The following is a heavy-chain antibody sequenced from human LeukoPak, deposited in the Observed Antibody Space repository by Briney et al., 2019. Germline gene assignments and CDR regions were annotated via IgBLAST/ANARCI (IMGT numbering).Heavy chain of an antibody. CDR2: INTNAGNP. J-gene: IGHJ4*02. Sequence: ASVKVSCKASGYTFTTYAMNWVRQAPGKGLEWVGWINTNAGNPTYAQAVTGRFVFSLDTFISTAYLQISSLKAEDTAVYYCARDETDLRVGYWGQGTLVTVSS. V-gene: IGHV7-4-1*02. CDR1: GYTFTTYA. CDR3: ARDETDLRVGY. D-gene: IGHD3-3*01.